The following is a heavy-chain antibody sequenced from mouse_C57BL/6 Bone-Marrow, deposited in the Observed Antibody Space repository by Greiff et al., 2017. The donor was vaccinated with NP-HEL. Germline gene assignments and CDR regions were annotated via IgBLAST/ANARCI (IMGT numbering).Heavy chain of an antibody. CDR3: ARQDTTVGAGDYCDY. CDR1: GYTFTSYG. D-gene: IGHD1-1*01. Sequence: QVQLQQSGAELARPGASVKLSCKASGYTFTSYGISWVKQRTGQGLEWIGEIYPRSGTTYYNEKFKGKATLTADKSSSTAYMELRSLTSEDSAVYFCARQDTTVGAGDYCDYWGQGTTLTVSS. CDR2: IYPRSGTT. V-gene: IGHV1-81*01. J-gene: IGHJ2*01.